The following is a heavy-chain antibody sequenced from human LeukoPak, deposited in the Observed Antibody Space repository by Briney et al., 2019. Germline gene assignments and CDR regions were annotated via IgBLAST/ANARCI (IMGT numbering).Heavy chain of an antibody. CDR1: GDSINSLDL. V-gene: IGHV4-4*02. D-gene: IGHD3-22*01. CDR3: AGLVGRYSSGLYYYYFDY. Sequence: SETLSLTCTVSGDSINSLDLWSWVRPPPGKGLEWIGEMYLSGTTHSNPSVKSRVTISTDKSKNQFFLNLSSVTAADTAVYYCAGLVGRYSSGLYYYYFDYWGQGTLVTVSS. CDR2: MYLSGTT. J-gene: IGHJ4*02.